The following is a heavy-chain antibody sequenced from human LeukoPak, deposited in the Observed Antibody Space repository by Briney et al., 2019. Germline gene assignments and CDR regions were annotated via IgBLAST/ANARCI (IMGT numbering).Heavy chain of an antibody. D-gene: IGHD6-13*01. CDR3: ARAQYSSSWYDAFDI. Sequence: GGSLRLSCAASGFTFSSYSMNWVRQAPGKGLEWVSSISSSSSYIYYADSVKGRFTISRDNAKNSLYLQMNSLRAEDAAVYYCARAQYSSSWYDAFDIWGQGTMVTVSS. J-gene: IGHJ3*02. CDR1: GFTFSSYS. V-gene: IGHV3-21*01. CDR2: ISSSSSYI.